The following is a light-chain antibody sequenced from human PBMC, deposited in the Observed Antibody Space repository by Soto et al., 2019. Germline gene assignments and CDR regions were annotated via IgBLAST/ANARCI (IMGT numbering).Light chain of an antibody. V-gene: IGLV2-23*03. J-gene: IGLJ2*01. Sequence: QSALTQPASVSGSPGQSITISCTGTSSDVGSYDFVSWYQQHPGKAPKLMIYEGSKRPSGVSNRFSGSKSGNTASLTVSGLQAEDEADYYCCSYAGSSTVVVFGGGTKLTVL. CDR1: SSDVGSYDF. CDR3: CSYAGSSTVVV. CDR2: EGS.